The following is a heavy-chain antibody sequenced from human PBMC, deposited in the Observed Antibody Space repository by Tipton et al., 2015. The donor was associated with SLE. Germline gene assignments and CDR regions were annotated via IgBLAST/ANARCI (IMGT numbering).Heavy chain of an antibody. D-gene: IGHD2-21*01. CDR3: ATEQCPYCGGDPVGMVDY. J-gene: IGHJ4*02. V-gene: IGHV3-15*01. CDR2: IKSKADGGTT. Sequence: SLRLSCAASKFTFINAWMRWVRQAPGKGLEWVGHIKSKADGGTTDYAAPVRGRFTISRDDSKSTLYLQMNSLRTEDTAVYYCATEQCPYCGGDPVGMVDYWGQGTLVTVSS. CDR1: KFTFINAW.